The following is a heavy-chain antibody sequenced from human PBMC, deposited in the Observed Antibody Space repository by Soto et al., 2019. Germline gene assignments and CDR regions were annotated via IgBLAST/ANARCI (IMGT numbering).Heavy chain of an antibody. Sequence: SETLSLTCTVSGGSMSSYYWSWIRQPPGKGLEWIGSIYYSGSTYYNPSLKSRVTISVDMSKNQFSLKLSSVTAADTAVYYCARGYGSGSGDYWGQGTLVTVSS. CDR1: GGSMSSYY. D-gene: IGHD3-10*01. J-gene: IGHJ4*02. V-gene: IGHV4-59*05. CDR3: ARGYGSGSGDY. CDR2: IYYSGST.